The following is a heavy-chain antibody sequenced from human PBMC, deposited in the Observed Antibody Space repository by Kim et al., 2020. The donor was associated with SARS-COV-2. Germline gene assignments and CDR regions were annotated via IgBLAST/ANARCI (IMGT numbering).Heavy chain of an antibody. V-gene: IGHV3-48*02. CDR3: ARFHGKKWELLKYYYYYYMDV. CDR2: ISSSSSTI. Sequence: GGSLRLSCAASGFTFSSYSMNWVRQAPGKGLEWVSYISSSSSTIYYADSVKGRFTISRDNAKNSLYLQMNSLRDEDTAVYYCARFHGKKWELLKYYYYYYMDVWGKGTTVTVSS. D-gene: IGHD1-26*01. CDR1: GFTFSSYS. J-gene: IGHJ6*03.